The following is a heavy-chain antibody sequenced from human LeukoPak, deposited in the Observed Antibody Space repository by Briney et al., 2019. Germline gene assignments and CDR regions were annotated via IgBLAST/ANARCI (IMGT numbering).Heavy chain of an antibody. D-gene: IGHD1-20*01. Sequence: PGGSLRLSCAASGFTFNSYWMSWVRQAPGKGLEWVANIKQDGSYKNYVDSVKGRFTISGDNAKNSLYLQMNSLRVEDTAVYYCASDNWNNFGYWGQGTLVTVSS. CDR2: IKQDGSYK. V-gene: IGHV3-7*01. CDR1: GFTFNSYW. J-gene: IGHJ4*02. CDR3: ASDNWNNFGY.